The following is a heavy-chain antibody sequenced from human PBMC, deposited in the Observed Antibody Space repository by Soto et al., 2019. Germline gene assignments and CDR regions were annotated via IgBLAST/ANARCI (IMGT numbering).Heavy chain of an antibody. J-gene: IGHJ3*02. D-gene: IGHD1-26*01. CDR3: AKVLPATGIEGGGDAFDI. CDR1: GFTFRSFG. Sequence: PGGSLRLSCAASGFTFRSFGMNWIRQAPGKGLEWVALISYDGTNKYYADSVRGRFTISRDNSKNTLYLEMNTLRVEDTAVYYCAKVLPATGIEGGGDAFDIWGQGTMVTVSS. V-gene: IGHV3-30*18. CDR2: ISYDGTNK.